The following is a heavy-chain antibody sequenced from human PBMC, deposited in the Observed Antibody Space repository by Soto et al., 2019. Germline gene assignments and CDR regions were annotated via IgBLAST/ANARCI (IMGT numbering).Heavy chain of an antibody. CDR1: GGSISSGGYY. V-gene: IGHV4-31*03. Sequence: QVQLQESGPGLVKPSQTLSLTCTVSGGSISSGGYYWSWIRQHPGKGLEWIGYIYYSGSTYYNPSLKSRVTLSVDTSKNQFSLKLSSVTAADTAVYYCASSSPLYYGRPHGAFDIWGQGTMVTVSS. CDR2: IYYSGST. J-gene: IGHJ3*02. CDR3: ASSSPLYYGRPHGAFDI. D-gene: IGHD3-10*01.